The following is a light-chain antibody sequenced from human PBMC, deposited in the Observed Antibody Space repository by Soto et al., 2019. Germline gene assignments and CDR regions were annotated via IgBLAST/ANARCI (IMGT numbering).Light chain of an antibody. Sequence: DIQMTQSPSSLSASVGDRVTITCRASQGISNFLVWYQQKPGKVPRVLIYAASTLQSGVPSRFSGSGSGTDFTLTISSLQPEDVATHYCQKYDSAPFTFGPGTKVDIK. CDR3: QKYDSAPFT. CDR1: QGISNF. V-gene: IGKV1-27*01. CDR2: AAS. J-gene: IGKJ3*01.